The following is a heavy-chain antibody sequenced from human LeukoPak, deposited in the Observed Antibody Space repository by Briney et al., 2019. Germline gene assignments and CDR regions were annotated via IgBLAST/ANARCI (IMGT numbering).Heavy chain of an antibody. J-gene: IGHJ4*02. CDR3: ARLSYSSGWRFDY. Sequence: PSETLSLTCTVSGGSISSSSYYWGWIRQPPGKGLEWIGSIYYSGSTYYNPSLKSRVTISVDTSKNQFSLKLSSVTAADTAVYYCARLSYSSGWRFDYWGQGTLVTVSS. CDR2: IYYSGST. CDR1: GGSISSSSYY. D-gene: IGHD6-19*01. V-gene: IGHV4-39*01.